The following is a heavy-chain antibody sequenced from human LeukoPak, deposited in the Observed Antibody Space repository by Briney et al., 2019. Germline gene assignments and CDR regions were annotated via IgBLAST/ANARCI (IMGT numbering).Heavy chain of an antibody. CDR2: ISYDGSNK. Sequence: PGGSLRLSCAASGFTFSSYGMHWVRQAPGKGLEWVAVISYDGSNKYYADSVKGRFTISRDNSKNTLYLQMNSLRAEDTAVYYCARDARNYDSSGYYLDLPPEYFQHWGQGTLVTVSS. CDR1: GFTFSSYG. D-gene: IGHD3-22*01. V-gene: IGHV3-30*03. CDR3: ARDARNYDSSGYYLDLPPEYFQH. J-gene: IGHJ1*01.